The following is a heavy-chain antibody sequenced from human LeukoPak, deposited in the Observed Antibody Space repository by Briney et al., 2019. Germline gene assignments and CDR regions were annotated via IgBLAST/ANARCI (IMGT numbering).Heavy chain of an antibody. D-gene: IGHD2/OR15-2a*01. CDR3: ARGIAFCDY. CDR2: INPNSCGT. CDR1: GYTFTGYY. J-gene: IGHJ4*02. V-gene: IGHV1-2*06. Sequence: ASVKVSCKASGYTFTGYYMHWLRQAPGQRREWIGRINPNSCGTNYLQKFEGRVNMTRDTSISTAYMELSRLRSDDTAVYYCARGIAFCDYWGQGTLVTVSS.